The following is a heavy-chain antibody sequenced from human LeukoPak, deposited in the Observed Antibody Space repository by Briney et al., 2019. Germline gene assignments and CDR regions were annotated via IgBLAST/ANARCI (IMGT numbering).Heavy chain of an antibody. D-gene: IGHD3-22*01. CDR1: GYTVTSYG. Sequence: ASVKVSCKASGYTVTSYGISRVRQAPGQGREWRGWISAYNGNTNYAQKLQGRVTMSTDTSTSTAYMELRSLRSDDTAVYYCARGYYYDSSGSQEYYYGMDVWGQGTTVTVS. J-gene: IGHJ6*02. CDR2: ISAYNGNT. V-gene: IGHV1-18*04. CDR3: ARGYYYDSSGSQEYYYGMDV.